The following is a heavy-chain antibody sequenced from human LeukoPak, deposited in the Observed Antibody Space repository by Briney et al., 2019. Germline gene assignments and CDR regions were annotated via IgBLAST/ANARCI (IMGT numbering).Heavy chain of an antibody. CDR1: GGSISNYY. D-gene: IGHD3-10*01. V-gene: IGHV4-59*08. Sequence: PSETLSLTCTVSGGSISNYYWSWIRRPPGKGLEWIGYIYYSGSTNYNPSLKSRVTISVDTSRNQFSLKLSSVTAADTAVYYCASHFRPVSSAKYYFDYWGQGTLVAVSS. CDR2: IYYSGST. J-gene: IGHJ4*02. CDR3: ASHFRPVSSAKYYFDY.